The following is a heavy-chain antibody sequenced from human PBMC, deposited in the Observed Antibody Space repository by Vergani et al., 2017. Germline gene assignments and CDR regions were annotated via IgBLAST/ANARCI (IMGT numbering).Heavy chain of an antibody. CDR3: VKDGVSYENFFDS. CDR1: GFTFSTYA. J-gene: IGHJ4*02. CDR2: LTGGGGST. Sequence: EVQLLESGGSLKQPGGSVRLSCAASGFTFSTYAMHWVRQAPGKGLAWVSALTGGGGSTYYADSFKGRFIISRDNSRDTLYLQMNSLRPEDTATYYCVKDGVSYENFFDSWGQGTLVTVSS. D-gene: IGHD1-26*01. V-gene: IGHV3-23*01.